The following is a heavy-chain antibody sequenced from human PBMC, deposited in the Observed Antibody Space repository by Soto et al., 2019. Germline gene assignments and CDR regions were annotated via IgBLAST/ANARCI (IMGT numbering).Heavy chain of an antibody. V-gene: IGHV4-34*01. CDR2: INHSGST. J-gene: IGHJ4*02. CDR3: ANLQGAAPGFDY. Sequence: SETLSLTCAVYGGSFSGYYWSWIRQPPGKGLEWIGEINHSGSTNYNPSLKSRVTISVDTSKNQFSLKLSSVTAADTAVYYCANLQGAAPGFDYWGEGTLVTFSS. D-gene: IGHD6-13*01. CDR1: GGSFSGYY.